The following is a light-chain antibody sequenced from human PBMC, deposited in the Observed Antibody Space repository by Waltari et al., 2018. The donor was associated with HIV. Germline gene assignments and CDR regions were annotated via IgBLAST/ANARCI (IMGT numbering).Light chain of an antibody. CDR1: TGHSAYA. Sequence: QLVLTQSPSASASLGASAQLTCPLSTGHSAYAIAWHQQQPEKGPRYLMKLNSDGSHSKGDGIPDRFSGSSSGTERYLTISSLQSEDGADYYCQTWGNGFVIFGGGTKLSVL. V-gene: IGLV4-69*02. J-gene: IGLJ2*01. CDR2: LNSDGSH. CDR3: QTWGNGFVI.